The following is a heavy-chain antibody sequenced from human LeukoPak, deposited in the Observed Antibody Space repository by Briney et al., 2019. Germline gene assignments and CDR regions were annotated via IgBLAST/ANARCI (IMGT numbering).Heavy chain of an antibody. CDR1: GASIYSYY. Sequence: SETLSLTCTVSGASIYSYYWNWIRQPAGKGLEWIGRSYISGSTDYNPSLKSRVTVSVDTSQNQFSLKLTSVTAADTAVYYCARDQELGFWGQGTLVTVSS. D-gene: IGHD3-10*01. J-gene: IGHJ4*02. V-gene: IGHV4-4*07. CDR2: SYISGST. CDR3: ARDQELGF.